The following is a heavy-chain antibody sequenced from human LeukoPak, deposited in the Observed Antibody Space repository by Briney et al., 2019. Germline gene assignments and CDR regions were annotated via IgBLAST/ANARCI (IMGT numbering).Heavy chain of an antibody. V-gene: IGHV3-53*01. CDR1: GFTVSSNY. D-gene: IGHD3-22*01. CDR3: AKGMSGSCYSGSDY. J-gene: IGHJ4*02. CDR2: ICGTDGGT. Sequence: GGSLRLSCAASGFTVSSNYMSWVRQAPGKGLEWVSSICGTDGGTYYADSMKGRFTISRDISKNALYLQMNSLRAEDTAVYYCAKGMSGSCYSGSDYWGQGNLVTVSS.